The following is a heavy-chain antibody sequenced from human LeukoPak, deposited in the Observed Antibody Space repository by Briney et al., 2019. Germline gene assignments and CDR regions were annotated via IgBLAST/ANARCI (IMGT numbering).Heavy chain of an antibody. CDR3: ARHGRGYGDYFDY. CDR1: GGSISSYY. CDR2: IHTSGST. V-gene: IGHV4-4*08. Sequence: PSETLSLTCTVSGGSISSYYWSWIRQPAGKGLQWIGHIHTSGSTYYNPSLKSRVTISVDTSKSQFSLKLSSVTAADTAVYYCARHGRGYGDYFDYWGQGTLVTVSS. D-gene: IGHD4-17*01. J-gene: IGHJ4*02.